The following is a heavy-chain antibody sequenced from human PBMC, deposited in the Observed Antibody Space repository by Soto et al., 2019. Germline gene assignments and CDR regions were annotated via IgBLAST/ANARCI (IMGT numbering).Heavy chain of an antibody. CDR3: ARHDGRQDIVVVPAAYDY. CDR1: GGSISSSSYY. J-gene: IGHJ4*02. CDR2: IYYSGST. V-gene: IGHV4-39*01. D-gene: IGHD2-2*01. Sequence: SETLSLTCTVSGGSISSSSYYWGWVRQPPGKGLEWIGSIYYSGSTYYNPSLKSRVTISVNTSKNHFSLDLSSVTAADTAMYYCARHDGRQDIVVVPAAYDYWGQGTLVTVSS.